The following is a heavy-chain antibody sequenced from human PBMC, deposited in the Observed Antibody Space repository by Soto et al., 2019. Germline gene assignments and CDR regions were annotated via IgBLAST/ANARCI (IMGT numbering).Heavy chain of an antibody. Sequence: GGSLRLSCAASGFTFSSYAMHWVRQAPGKGLEWVAVISYDGSNKYYADSVKGRFTISRDNSKNTLYLQMNSLRAEDTAVYYCARGGSSSPYYYYYYGMDVWGQGTTVTVSS. J-gene: IGHJ6*02. D-gene: IGHD6-6*01. CDR2: ISYDGSNK. CDR1: GFTFSSYA. V-gene: IGHV3-30-3*01. CDR3: ARGGSSSPYYYYYYGMDV.